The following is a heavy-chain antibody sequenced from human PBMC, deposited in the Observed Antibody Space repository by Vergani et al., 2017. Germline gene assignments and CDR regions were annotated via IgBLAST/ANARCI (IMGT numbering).Heavy chain of an antibody. J-gene: IGHJ4*02. CDR1: GFTFSSYA. CDR3: AREAGGAAAGTWSSRGLDY. V-gene: IGHV3-33*08. Sequence: VQLLESGGGLVQPGGSLRLSCAASGFTFSSYAMSWVRQAPGKGLEWVAVIWFDGSNKYYTDSVKGRFTISRDNSKNTLYLQMNSLRAEDTAVYYCAREAGGAAAGTWSSRGLDYWGQGTLVTVSS. CDR2: IWFDGSNK. D-gene: IGHD6-13*01.